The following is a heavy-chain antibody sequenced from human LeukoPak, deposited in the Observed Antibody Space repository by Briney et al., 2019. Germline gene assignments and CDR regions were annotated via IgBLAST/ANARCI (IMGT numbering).Heavy chain of an antibody. Sequence: GGSLRLSCAASGFTFSNAWMSWVRQAPGKGLEWVGRIKSKTDGGTTDYAAPVKGRFTISRDDSKNTLYLQMNSLKTEDTAVYYCTTDREGSSGWHVDYWGQGTLVTVSS. CDR1: GFTFSNAW. J-gene: IGHJ4*02. CDR2: IKSKTDGGTT. V-gene: IGHV3-15*01. CDR3: TTDREGSSGWHVDY. D-gene: IGHD6-19*01.